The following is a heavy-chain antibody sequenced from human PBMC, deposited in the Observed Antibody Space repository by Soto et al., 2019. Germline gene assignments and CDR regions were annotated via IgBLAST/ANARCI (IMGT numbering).Heavy chain of an antibody. Sequence: EVQVAESGGHLVQPGGSLRLSCAAFGFTSSGNYMSWVRQAPGKGLEWVSLNNSGGTTYYADSVRGRFTISRDDGKNTVSLQMNSLRTEDTAEYYCVSGRTKGYFDYWSRETLPTVSP. J-gene: IGHJ4*02. D-gene: IGHD1-1*01. CDR3: VSGRTKGYFDY. CDR2: NNSGGTT. V-gene: IGHV3-66*01. CDR1: GFTSSGNY.